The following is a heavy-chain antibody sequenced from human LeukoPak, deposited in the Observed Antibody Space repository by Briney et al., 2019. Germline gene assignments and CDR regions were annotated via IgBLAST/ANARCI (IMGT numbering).Heavy chain of an antibody. J-gene: IGHJ3*02. D-gene: IGHD5-24*01. Sequence: SETLSLTCTVSGYSISSGYYWGWIRQPPGKGLEWIGSIYHSGSTYYNPSLKSRVTISVDTSKNQFSLKLSSVTAADTAVYYCAIEGRSRDGYNYDDAFDIWGQGTMVTVSS. CDR3: AIEGRSRDGYNYDDAFDI. V-gene: IGHV4-38-2*02. CDR2: IYHSGST. CDR1: GYSISSGYY.